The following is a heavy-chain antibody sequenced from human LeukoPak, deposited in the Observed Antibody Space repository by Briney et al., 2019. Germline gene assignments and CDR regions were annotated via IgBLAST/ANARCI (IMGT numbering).Heavy chain of an antibody. CDR1: GFTFSSYA. V-gene: IGHV3-23*01. J-gene: IGHJ4*02. Sequence: GGSLRLPCAASGFTFSSYAMSWVRQAPGKGLEWVSAISGSGGSTYYADSVKGRFTISRDNSKNTLYLQTNSLRAEDTAVYYCAKVRIQLWFEYYFDYWGQGTLVTVSS. D-gene: IGHD5-18*01. CDR3: AKVRIQLWFEYYFDY. CDR2: ISGSGGST.